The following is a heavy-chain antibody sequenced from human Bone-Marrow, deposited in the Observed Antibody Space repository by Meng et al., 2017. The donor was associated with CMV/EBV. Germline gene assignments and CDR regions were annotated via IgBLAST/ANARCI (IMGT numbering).Heavy chain of an antibody. V-gene: IGHV3-74*01. Sequence: GGSLRLSCAASGFTFSSYWMHWVRQAPGKGLVWVSRINSDGSSTSYADSVKGRFTISRDNAKNRLYLQRNSLRAEDKVVYYCARRGEEVGATFYYYYGMDVWGQGTTVTVSS. CDR2: INSDGSST. J-gene: IGHJ6*02. CDR1: GFTFSSYW. CDR3: ARRGEEVGATFYYYYGMDV. D-gene: IGHD1-26*01.